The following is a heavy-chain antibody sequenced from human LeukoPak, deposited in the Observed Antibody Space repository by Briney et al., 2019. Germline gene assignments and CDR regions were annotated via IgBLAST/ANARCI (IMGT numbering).Heavy chain of an antibody. J-gene: IGHJ3*02. CDR2: FDPEDGET. CDR1: GYTLTELS. Sequence: ASVKVSCKVSGYTLTELSMHWVRQAPGKGLEWMGGFDPEDGETIYAQRFQGRVTMTKDTSTDTAYMELSSLRSADTAVYYCAAGVVIARDAFDIWGQGAMVTVSS. V-gene: IGHV1-24*01. D-gene: IGHD2-15*01. CDR3: AAGVVIARDAFDI.